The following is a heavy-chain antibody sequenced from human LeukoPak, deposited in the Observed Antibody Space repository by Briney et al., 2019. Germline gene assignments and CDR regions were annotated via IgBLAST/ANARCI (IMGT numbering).Heavy chain of an antibody. Sequence: ASVKVSCKASGYTFTGYYMHWVRQAPGQGLEWMGWINPNSGGTNYAQKFQGRVTMTRDTSISTAYMELSRLRSDDTAVYYCARRNGLYGSGSYYWFDPWGQGTLVTVSS. CDR3: ARRNGLYGSGSYYWFDP. CDR1: GYTFTGYY. CDR2: INPNSGGT. J-gene: IGHJ5*02. D-gene: IGHD3-10*01. V-gene: IGHV1-2*02.